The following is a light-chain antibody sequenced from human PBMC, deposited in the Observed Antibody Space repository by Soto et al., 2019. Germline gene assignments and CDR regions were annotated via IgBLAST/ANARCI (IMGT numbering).Light chain of an antibody. CDR3: RQRFSVPPT. Sequence: DIQMTQSPSSLSASVGSRVTITCQARRPIGSHLNWYPQKPGKAPKLLIYSTSNLQSAVPSGFSSSVAGTNFSPTTSNLQPADVETYYCRQRFSVPPTFGQGTRLEIK. V-gene: IGKV1-39*01. J-gene: IGKJ5*01. CDR2: STS. CDR1: RPIGSH.